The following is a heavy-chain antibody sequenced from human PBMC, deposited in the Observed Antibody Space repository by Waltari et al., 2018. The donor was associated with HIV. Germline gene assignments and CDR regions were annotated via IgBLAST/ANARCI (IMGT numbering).Heavy chain of an antibody. V-gene: IGHV4-31*03. Sequence: QVQLQESGPGLVKPSQTLSLTCTVSGGSISSGGYYWSWIRQHPGKGLEWIGYNYYSGSTYYNPSLKSRVTISVDTSKNQFSLKLSSVTAADTAVYYCARDHATIFGGGGRDYGMDVWGQGTTVTVSS. D-gene: IGHD3-3*01. J-gene: IGHJ6*02. CDR2: NYYSGST. CDR1: GGSISSGGYY. CDR3: ARDHATIFGGGGRDYGMDV.